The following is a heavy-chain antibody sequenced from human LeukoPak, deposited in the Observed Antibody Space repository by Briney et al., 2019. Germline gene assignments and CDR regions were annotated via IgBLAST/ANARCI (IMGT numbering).Heavy chain of an antibody. V-gene: IGHV3-23*01. CDR3: AKGKLDFWSGQYYYYYAMDV. Sequence: GGSLRLSCAASGFTVSSNYMSRVRQAPGKGLEWVSAISGSDGNTYHADSVKGRFTISRDISKNTLYLQMNSLRAEDTAVYYCAKGKLDFWSGQYYYYYAMDVWGQGTTVTVSS. CDR2: ISGSDGNT. J-gene: IGHJ6*02. CDR1: GFTVSSNY. D-gene: IGHD3-3*01.